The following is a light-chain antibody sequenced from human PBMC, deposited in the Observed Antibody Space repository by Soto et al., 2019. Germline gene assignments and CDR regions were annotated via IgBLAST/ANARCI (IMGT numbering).Light chain of an antibody. CDR1: QNLHSF. CDR2: DGS. J-gene: IGKJ5*01. Sequence: EILFTQSPATLSVSPGERVTLSCRASQNLHSFLNWYQQRPGQAPRTLIYDGSKRDAGVPDRISGEWSGTDYTLPLSRLETEDFEVYYCQQRTRWPMTFGQGTRLEIK. CDR3: QQRTRWPMT. V-gene: IGKV3-11*01.